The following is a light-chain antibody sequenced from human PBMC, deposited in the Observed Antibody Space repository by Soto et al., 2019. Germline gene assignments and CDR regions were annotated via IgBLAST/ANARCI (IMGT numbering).Light chain of an antibody. CDR3: TSYASTSSRV. V-gene: IGLV2-14*01. CDR2: EGT. J-gene: IGLJ1*01. Sequence: QSALTQPASVSGSPGQSITISCTGTSSDVGGYNSVSWYQHHPGKAPKLMIYEGTKRPSGVSNRFSGSKSGNTASLTISGLQAEDEADYYCTSYASTSSRVFGTGTKVTVL. CDR1: SSDVGGYNS.